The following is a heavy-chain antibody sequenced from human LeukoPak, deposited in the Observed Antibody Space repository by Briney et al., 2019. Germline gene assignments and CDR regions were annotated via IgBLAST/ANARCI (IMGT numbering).Heavy chain of an antibody. D-gene: IGHD6-13*01. CDR2: IYYSGST. Sequence: SETLSLTCTVSGGSISSYYWSWIRQPPGKGLEWIGYIYYSGSTNYNPSLKSRVTISVDTSKNQFSLKLSSVTAADTAVYYCARLRIAAEEGYYYGMDVWGQGTTVTVSS. J-gene: IGHJ6*02. V-gene: IGHV4-59*08. CDR3: ARLRIAAEEGYYYGMDV. CDR1: GGSISSYY.